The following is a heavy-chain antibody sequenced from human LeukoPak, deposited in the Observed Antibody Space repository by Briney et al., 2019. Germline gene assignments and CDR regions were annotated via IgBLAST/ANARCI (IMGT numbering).Heavy chain of an antibody. Sequence: NSSETLSLTCTVSGYSISSGYYWGWIRQPPGKGLEWIGSIYHSGSTYYNPSLKSRVTISVDTSKNQFSLKLSSVTAADTAVYYCARGYYDYVWGSYRYPNYYFDYWGQGTLVTVSS. J-gene: IGHJ4*02. V-gene: IGHV4-38-2*02. CDR1: GYSISSGYY. D-gene: IGHD3-16*02. CDR2: IYHSGST. CDR3: ARGYYDYVWGSYRYPNYYFDY.